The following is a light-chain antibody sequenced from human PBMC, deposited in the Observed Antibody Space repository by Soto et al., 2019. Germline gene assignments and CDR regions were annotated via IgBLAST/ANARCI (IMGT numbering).Light chain of an antibody. J-gene: IGKJ4*01. CDR1: QYISNS. CDR2: AVS. V-gene: IGKV1-39*01. Sequence: DVQLTQSPSSLSASVGDRVTITCRASQYISNSLNWYQQKPGKAPKFLIYAVSSLQGGVPSRFSGSGSGPDFTLTISSLQPEDFATYYCQQSYSTPTFGGGTKVEIK. CDR3: QQSYSTPT.